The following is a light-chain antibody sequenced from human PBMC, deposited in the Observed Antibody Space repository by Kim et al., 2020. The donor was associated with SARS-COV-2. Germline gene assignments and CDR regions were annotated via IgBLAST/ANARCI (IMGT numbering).Light chain of an antibody. Sequence: SYELTQPPSVSVSPGQTASITCSGEKLGDKYACWYQQKPGQSPVLVIYQNIKWPSGIPERFSGSNSGNTATLTISGAQAMDEADYYCQAWDSSTGVVFGGGTQLTVL. V-gene: IGLV3-1*01. J-gene: IGLJ3*02. CDR2: QNI. CDR1: KLGDKY. CDR3: QAWDSSTGVV.